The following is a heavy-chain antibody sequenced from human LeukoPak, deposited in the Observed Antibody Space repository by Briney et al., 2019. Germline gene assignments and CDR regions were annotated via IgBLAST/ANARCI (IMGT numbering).Heavy chain of an antibody. J-gene: IGHJ4*02. V-gene: IGHV3-30*02. D-gene: IGHD4-11*01. CDR1: GFTFSSYG. Sequence: GGSLRLSCAASGFTFSSYGMHWVRQAPGKGLEWVGFIRYDGSNKYYADSVRGRFTISRDNSKNTLYLQMNSPRAEDTAVYYCARGLSNLPLWGQGTLVTVSS. CDR3: ARGLSNLPL. CDR2: IRYDGSNK.